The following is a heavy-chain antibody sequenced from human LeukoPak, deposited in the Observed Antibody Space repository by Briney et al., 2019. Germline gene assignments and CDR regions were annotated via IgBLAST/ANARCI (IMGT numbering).Heavy chain of an antibody. J-gene: IGHJ4*02. CDR1: GFTFSSYG. V-gene: IGHV3-21*01. CDR2: ISSSSSYI. D-gene: IGHD3-22*01. CDR3: ARTSYDSSGSPLDY. Sequence: GGSLRLSCAASGFTFSSYGMHWVRQAPGKGLEWVSSISSSSSYIYYADSVKGRFTISRDNAKNSLYPQMNSLRAEDTAVYYCARTSYDSSGSPLDYWGQGTLVTVSS.